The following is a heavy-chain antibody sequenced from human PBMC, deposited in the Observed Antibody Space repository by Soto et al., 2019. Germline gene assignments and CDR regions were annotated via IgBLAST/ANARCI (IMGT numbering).Heavy chain of an antibody. Sequence: EASVKVSCKASGGTFSSYAISWVRQAPGQGLEWMGGIIPIFGTANYAQKFQGRVTITADESTSTAYMELSSLRSEDTAVYYCARVHWGYDSSGYYYFAYFDYWGQGTLVTVSS. V-gene: IGHV1-69*13. CDR3: ARVHWGYDSSGYYYFAYFDY. CDR2: IIPIFGTA. CDR1: GGTFSSYA. J-gene: IGHJ4*02. D-gene: IGHD3-22*01.